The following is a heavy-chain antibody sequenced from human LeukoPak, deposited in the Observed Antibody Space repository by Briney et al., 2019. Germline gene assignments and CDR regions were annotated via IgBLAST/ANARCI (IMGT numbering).Heavy chain of an antibody. V-gene: IGHV3-23*01. Sequence: PGGSLRLSCAASGFTFSSYAMSWVRQAPGKGREWVSAISGSGGGTYYADSVKGRCTISRDNSKNTLHLQMNSLRAQDPAVYYCAKDEATSYDYWGQGTLVTVSS. J-gene: IGHJ4*02. CDR1: GFTFSSYA. CDR2: ISGSGGGT. CDR3: AKDEATSYDY.